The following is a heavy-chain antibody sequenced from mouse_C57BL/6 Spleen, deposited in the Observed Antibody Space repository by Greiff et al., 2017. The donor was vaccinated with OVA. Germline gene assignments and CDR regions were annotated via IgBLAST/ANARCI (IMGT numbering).Heavy chain of an antibody. V-gene: IGHV1-54*01. J-gene: IGHJ2*01. Sequence: QVQLKESGAELVRPGTSVKVSCKASGYAFTNYLIEWVKQRPGQGLEWIGVINPGSGGTNYNEKFKGKATLTADKSSSTAYMQLSSLTSEDSAVYFCARAYGSLPYFDYWGQGTTLTVSS. CDR2: INPGSGGT. CDR3: ARAYGSLPYFDY. D-gene: IGHD1-1*01. CDR1: GYAFTNYL.